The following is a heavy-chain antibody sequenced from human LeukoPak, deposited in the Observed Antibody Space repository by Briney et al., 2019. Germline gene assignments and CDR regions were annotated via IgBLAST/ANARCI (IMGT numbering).Heavy chain of an antibody. V-gene: IGHV1-18*01. CDR1: GYRFTSYG. CDR3: ARGGDGDILTGLVFDY. Sequence: ASVKVSCEASGYRFTSYGISWVRQAPGQGLECMGWISAYNGNTNYAQKLQGRVTMTTDTSTSTAYMELRSLRSDDTAVYYCARGGDGDILTGLVFDYWGQGTLVTVSS. CDR2: ISAYNGNT. J-gene: IGHJ4*02. D-gene: IGHD3-9*01.